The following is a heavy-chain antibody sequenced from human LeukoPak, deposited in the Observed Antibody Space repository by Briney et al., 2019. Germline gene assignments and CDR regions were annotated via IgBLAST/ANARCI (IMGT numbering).Heavy chain of an antibody. CDR1: GFSSSDQY. D-gene: IGHD3-9*01. V-gene: IGHV3-72*01. CDR3: VIRPFAAFTL. CDR2: TTDNAHRYTT. J-gene: IGHJ3*01. Sequence: GGSLRLSCAASGFSSSDQYMDWVRQAPGKGLEWVGRTTDNAHRYTTQYATSVKGRFTISRDDSENSLYLQMNAVKTEDTAMYYCVIRPFAAFTLWGQGTMVTVSS.